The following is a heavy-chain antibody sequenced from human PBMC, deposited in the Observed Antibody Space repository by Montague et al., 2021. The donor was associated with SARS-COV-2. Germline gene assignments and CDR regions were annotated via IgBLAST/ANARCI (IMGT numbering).Heavy chain of an antibody. D-gene: IGHD3-10*01. J-gene: IGHJ6*02. CDR1: GFSLSTSGMC. Sequence: PALVKPTQTLTLTCTFSGFSLSTSGMCVSRIRQPPGKALEWLARIDRDDDKYYSTSLKTRLTISKDTSKNQVVLTMTNMDPVDTATYYCARTAGTDYTGYYYYAMDVWGQGTTVTVSS. CDR3: ARTAGTDYTGYYYYAMDV. CDR2: IDRDDDK. V-gene: IGHV2-70*11.